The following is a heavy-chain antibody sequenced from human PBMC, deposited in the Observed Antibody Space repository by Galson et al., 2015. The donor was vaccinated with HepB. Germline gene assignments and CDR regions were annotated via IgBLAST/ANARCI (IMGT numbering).Heavy chain of an antibody. CDR3: AKDSIAVAGTVYYFDY. CDR2: ISYDGSNK. CDR1: GFTFSSYG. V-gene: IGHV3-30*18. Sequence: SLRLSCAASGFTFSSYGMHWVRQAPGKGLEWVAVISYDGSNKYYADSVKGRFTISRDNSKNTLYLQMNSLRAEDTAVYYCAKDSIAVAGTVYYFDYWGQGTLVTVSS. J-gene: IGHJ4*02. D-gene: IGHD6-19*01.